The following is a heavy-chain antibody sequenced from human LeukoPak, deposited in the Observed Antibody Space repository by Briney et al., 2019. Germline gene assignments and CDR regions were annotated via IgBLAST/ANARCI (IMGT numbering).Heavy chain of an antibody. D-gene: IGHD6-13*01. Sequence: SQTLSLTCAISQYSVSSNSAAWNWLRQSPSRGLEWLGRTYYRSKWYYDYAVSVKSRITINPDTSKNQFSLQLNSVTPDDTAVYYCARGPQLVDYYYVDVWGKGTTVTVSS. J-gene: IGHJ6*03. CDR2: TYYRSKWYY. CDR1: QYSVSSNSAA. V-gene: IGHV6-1*01. CDR3: ARGPQLVDYYYVDV.